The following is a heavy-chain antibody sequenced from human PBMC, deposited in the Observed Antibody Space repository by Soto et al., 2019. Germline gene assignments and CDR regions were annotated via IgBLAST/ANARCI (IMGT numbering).Heavy chain of an antibody. D-gene: IGHD6-6*01. J-gene: IGHJ4*02. Sequence: SDTLSLTCTVSGGTISAYYWSWIRQPLGKGLKWIGNIYYSGSTTYNPSHESRITISLNTFNNQFSLKLSSVTAAFASLYNGATTSGYKSSSDEWGEVTLFT. V-gene: IGHV4-59*01. CDR1: GGTISAYY. CDR2: IYYSGST. CDR3: ATTSGYKSSSDE.